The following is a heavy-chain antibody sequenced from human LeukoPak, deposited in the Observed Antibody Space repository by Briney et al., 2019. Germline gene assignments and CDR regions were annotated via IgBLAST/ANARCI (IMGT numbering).Heavy chain of an antibody. CDR3: ARDDLGAVAAPFDY. CDR1: GYSISSGYY. J-gene: IGHJ4*02. CDR2: IYHSGST. V-gene: IGHV4-38-2*02. D-gene: IGHD6-19*01. Sequence: SETLSLTCAVSGYSISSGYYWGWIRQPPGKGLEWIGRIYHSGSTYYNPSLKSRVTISVDTSKNQFSLKLSSVTAADTAVYYCARDDLGAVAAPFDYWGQGTLVTVSS.